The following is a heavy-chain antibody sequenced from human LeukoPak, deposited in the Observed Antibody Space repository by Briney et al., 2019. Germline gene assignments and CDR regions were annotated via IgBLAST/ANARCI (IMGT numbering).Heavy chain of an antibody. Sequence: ASVKVSCKVSGYTLTELSMHWVRQAPGKGLEWMGGFDPEDGETIYAQKLQGRVTMTEDTSTDTAYMELSSLRSEDTAVYYCETYYYDSSGYYYDVYFDYWGQGTLVTVSS. CDR3: ETYYYDSSGYYYDVYFDY. J-gene: IGHJ4*02. V-gene: IGHV1-24*01. CDR2: FDPEDGET. CDR1: GYTLTELS. D-gene: IGHD3-22*01.